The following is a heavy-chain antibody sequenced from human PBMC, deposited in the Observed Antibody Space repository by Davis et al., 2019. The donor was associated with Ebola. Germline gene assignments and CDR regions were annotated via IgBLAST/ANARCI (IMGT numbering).Heavy chain of an antibody. CDR1: GFTFSSYD. CDR2: IGTAGDT. CDR3: ARQLLSGYYYYGMDV. J-gene: IGHJ6*02. Sequence: GESLKISCAASGFTFSSYDMHWVRQATGKGLEWVSAIGTAGDTYYPGSVKGRFTISRENAKNSLYLQMNSLRAGDTAVYYCARQLLSGYYYYGMDVWGQGTTVTVSS. V-gene: IGHV3-13*01. D-gene: IGHD2-2*01.